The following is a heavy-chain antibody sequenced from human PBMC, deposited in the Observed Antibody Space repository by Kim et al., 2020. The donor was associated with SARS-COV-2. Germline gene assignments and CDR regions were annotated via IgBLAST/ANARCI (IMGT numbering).Heavy chain of an antibody. V-gene: IGHV3-33*01. J-gene: IGHJ6*02. D-gene: IGHD3-10*01. CDR3: ARTLVLSGYYGMDV. Sequence: YADSVQGRVTISRDNSKTTLYLQMNSLRAEDTAVYYCARTLVLSGYYGMDVWGQGTTVTVSS.